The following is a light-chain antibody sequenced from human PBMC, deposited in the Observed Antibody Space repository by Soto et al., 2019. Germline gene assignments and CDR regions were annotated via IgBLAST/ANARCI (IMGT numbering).Light chain of an antibody. CDR1: QSVSSN. J-gene: IGKJ1*01. CDR2: GAS. CDR3: QQYNNWPPRT. V-gene: IGKV3-15*01. Sequence: EIVMTQSPATLSVSPGERATLSCRASQSVSSNLAWYQQKPGQALRLLIYGASTRATGIPARLSGSGSGTEFTLTISSLQSEDFAVYYCQQYNNWPPRTFGQGTKVQIK.